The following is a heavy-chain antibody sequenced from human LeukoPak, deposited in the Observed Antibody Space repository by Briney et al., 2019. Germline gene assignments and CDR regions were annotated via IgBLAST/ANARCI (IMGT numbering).Heavy chain of an antibody. CDR1: GGSISSGSYY. CDR3: ARGGYYYDSSGYYYDAFDI. J-gene: IGHJ3*02. V-gene: IGHV4-61*02. CDR2: IYTSGST. D-gene: IGHD3-22*01. Sequence: SQTLSHTCTVSGGSISSGSYYWSWIRQPAGKGLEWIGRIYTSGSTNYNPSLKSRVTISVDTSKNQFSLKLSSVTAADTAVYDCARGGYYYDSSGYYYDAFDIWGQGTMVTVSS.